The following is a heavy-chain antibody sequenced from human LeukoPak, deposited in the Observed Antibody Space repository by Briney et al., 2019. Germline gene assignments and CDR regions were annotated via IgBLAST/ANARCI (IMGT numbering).Heavy chain of an antibody. CDR3: AGSILTGYPNFDY. V-gene: IGHV3-48*04. CDR1: GFTFSISS. D-gene: IGHD3-9*01. Sequence: GGSQRLSCVASGFTFSISSMSSVRQAPGKGLEWVSYISSSSSSIYDADSVRGRFTISRDNAKNSLYLQMNSLRAEDTAVYYCAGSILTGYPNFDYWGQGTLVTVSS. J-gene: IGHJ4*02. CDR2: ISSSSSSI.